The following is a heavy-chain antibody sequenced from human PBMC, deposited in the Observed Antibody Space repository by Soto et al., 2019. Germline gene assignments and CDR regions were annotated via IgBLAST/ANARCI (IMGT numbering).Heavy chain of an antibody. Sequence: SETLSLTCTVSGGSISSYYSSWIRQPPGKGLEWIGYIYYSGSTNYNPSLKSRVTISVDTSKNQFSLKLSSVTAADTAVYYCARHPTRAGLFDAGDYYYMDVWGKGTTVTVSS. CDR2: IYYSGST. V-gene: IGHV4-59*08. D-gene: IGHD6-19*01. CDR1: GGSISSYY. J-gene: IGHJ6*03. CDR3: ARHPTRAGLFDAGDYYYMDV.